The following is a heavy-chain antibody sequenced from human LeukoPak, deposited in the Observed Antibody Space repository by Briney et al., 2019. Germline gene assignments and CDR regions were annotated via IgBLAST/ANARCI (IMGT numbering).Heavy chain of an antibody. Sequence: GGSLRLSCVASGFAFHTFSLTWVRQAPGKGPEWVSAIPQSGGTPSYTDSVKGRFTASRDDSRNTLYLQMNGLSVEDTAIYYCAKDAIVGDGYWEFVLWGEGTPVTVSS. CDR1: GFAFHTFS. CDR3: AKDAIVGDGYWEFVL. J-gene: IGHJ6*04. CDR2: IPQSGGTP. D-gene: IGHD5-24*01. V-gene: IGHV3-23*01.